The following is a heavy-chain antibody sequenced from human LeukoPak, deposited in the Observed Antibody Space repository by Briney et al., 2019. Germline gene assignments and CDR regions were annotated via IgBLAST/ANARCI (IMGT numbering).Heavy chain of an antibody. CDR2: IYYSGST. D-gene: IGHD4-17*01. CDR1: GGSISSYY. CDR3: ATNHLYGDYPTPVPFDP. Sequence: SETLSLTCTVSGGSISSYYWSWIRQPPGKGLEWIGYIYYSGSTNYNPSLKSRVTISVDTSKNQFSLKLSSVTAADTAVYYCATNHLYGDYPTPVPFDPWGQGTLVTVSS. V-gene: IGHV4-59*01. J-gene: IGHJ5*02.